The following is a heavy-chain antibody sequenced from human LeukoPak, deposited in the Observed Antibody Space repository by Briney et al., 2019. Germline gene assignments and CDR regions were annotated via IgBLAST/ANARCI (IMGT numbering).Heavy chain of an antibody. J-gene: IGHJ4*02. CDR3: AREDASSWDY. V-gene: IGHV3-21*01. CDR2: ISSSGSYI. Sequence: GGSLRLSCAASGFTFSSYSMSWVRQAPGKGLEWVSSISSSGSYIYYADSLKGRFTISRDNAKNSLYLQMNSLRAEDTAVYYCAREDASSWDYWGQGILVTVSS. D-gene: IGHD6-13*01. CDR1: GFTFSSYS.